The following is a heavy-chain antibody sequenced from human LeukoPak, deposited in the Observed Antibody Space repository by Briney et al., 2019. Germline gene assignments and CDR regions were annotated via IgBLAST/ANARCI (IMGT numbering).Heavy chain of an antibody. CDR3: AKEGANAFQDY. V-gene: IGHV3-74*01. CDR1: GFTFSDYW. CDR2: ISTDGRDT. Sequence: GGSLRLSCAASGFTFSDYWMDWVRQDPGKGLVWVSRISTDGRDTTYADSVKGRFTISRDNAKDTVYLQMNSLRAEDTAVYYCAKEGANAFQDYWGQGALVTVSS. D-gene: IGHD3-3*02. J-gene: IGHJ4*02.